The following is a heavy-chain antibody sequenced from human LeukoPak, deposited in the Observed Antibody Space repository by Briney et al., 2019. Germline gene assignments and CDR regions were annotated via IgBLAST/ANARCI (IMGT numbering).Heavy chain of an antibody. CDR1: GFTFSSYG. Sequence: PGGSLRLSCAASGFTFSSYGMHWVRQAPGKGLEWVTVIWYDGSDKYYADSVKGRFTISRDNSKNTLYLQMNSLRAEDTAVYYCARVPGSGSYSGSHFDYWGQGTLVTVSS. CDR2: IWYDGSDK. D-gene: IGHD3-10*01. J-gene: IGHJ4*02. V-gene: IGHV3-33*01. CDR3: ARVPGSGSYSGSHFDY.